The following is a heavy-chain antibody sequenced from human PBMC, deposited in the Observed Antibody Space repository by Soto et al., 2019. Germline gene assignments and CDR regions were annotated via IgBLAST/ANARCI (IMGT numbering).Heavy chain of an antibody. CDR3: ARQADIAAAGEDTDNWFDP. Sequence: PSETLSLTCTVSGGSISSSSYYWGWIRQPPGKGLEWIGSIYYSGSTYYNPSLKSRVTISVDTSKNQFSLKLSSVTAADTAVYYCARQADIAAAGEDTDNWFDPWGQGTLVTV. J-gene: IGHJ5*02. D-gene: IGHD6-13*01. CDR1: GGSISSSSYY. CDR2: IYYSGST. V-gene: IGHV4-39*01.